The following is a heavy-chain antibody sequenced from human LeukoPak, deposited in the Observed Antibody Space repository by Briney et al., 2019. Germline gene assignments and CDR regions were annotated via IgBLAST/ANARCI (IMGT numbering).Heavy chain of an antibody. V-gene: IGHV1-2*02. CDR1: GYTFTGYY. Sequence: ASVKVSRKASGYTFTGYYMHWVRQAPGQGLEWMGWINPNSGGTNYAQKFQGRVTMTRDTSISTAYMGLSRLRSDDTAVYYFARGRNIVVVPAATSVAGLPDYWGQGTLVTVSS. D-gene: IGHD2-2*01. CDR3: ARGRNIVVVPAATSVAGLPDY. J-gene: IGHJ4*02. CDR2: INPNSGGT.